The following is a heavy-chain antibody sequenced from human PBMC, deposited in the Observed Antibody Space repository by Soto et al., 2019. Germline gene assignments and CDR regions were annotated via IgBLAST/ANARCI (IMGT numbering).Heavy chain of an antibody. V-gene: IGHV1-69*06. CDR2: FIPIFGTA. D-gene: IGHD3-10*01. J-gene: IGHJ5*02. CDR1: GDTFSSYT. Sequence: QVQLVESGAEVKKPGSSVKVSCRASGDTFSSYTINWVRQAPGQALEWMGVFIPIFGTANYAQKFKGRVTMTADKPTNTAYMELSSLNSEDTAVYYCATGARGVPQIQHRFDPWGQGTQVIVSS. CDR3: ATGARGVPQIQHRFDP.